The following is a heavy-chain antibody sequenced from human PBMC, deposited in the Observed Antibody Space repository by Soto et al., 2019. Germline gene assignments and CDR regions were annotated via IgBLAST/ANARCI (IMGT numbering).Heavy chain of an antibody. CDR2: ITGSGGGST. Sequence: GGSLRLSCAASGFTFSSYAVSWVRQAPGKGLEWVSAITGSGGGSTYYADSVKGRFTISRDNSKNTLYLQLNSLRAEDTAVYYCAKDFGWNYKYFHYWGQGTHVTVSS. CDR3: AKDFGWNYKYFHY. V-gene: IGHV3-23*01. CDR1: GFTFSSYA. J-gene: IGHJ4*02. D-gene: IGHD1-7*01.